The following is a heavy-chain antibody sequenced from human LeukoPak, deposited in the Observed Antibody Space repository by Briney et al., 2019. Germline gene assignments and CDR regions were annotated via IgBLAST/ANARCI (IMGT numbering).Heavy chain of an antibody. CDR2: IYSGGST. Sequence: PGGSLRLSCAASGFTVSSNYMSWVRQAPGKGLEWVSVIYSGGSTYYADSVKGRFTISRDNSKNTLYLQMNSLRAEDTAVYYCAIVRWLQFFDYWGQGTLVTVSS. V-gene: IGHV3-66*01. CDR3: AIVRWLQFFDY. CDR1: GFTVSSNY. D-gene: IGHD5-24*01. J-gene: IGHJ4*02.